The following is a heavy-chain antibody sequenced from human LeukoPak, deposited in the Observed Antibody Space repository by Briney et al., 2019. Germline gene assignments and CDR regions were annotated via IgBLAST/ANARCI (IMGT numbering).Heavy chain of an antibody. J-gene: IGHJ4*02. V-gene: IGHV4-4*07. CDR3: ARAVLWGNRDCSSTSCYNR. CDR1: GGSISSYY. Sequence: SETLSLSCTVPGGSISSYYWSWIRQPAGKGLEWIGRIYTSGSTNYNPSLKSRVTISVDTSKNQFSLKLSSVTAADTAVYYCARAVLWGNRDCSSTSCYNRWGQGTLVTVSS. CDR2: IYTSGST. D-gene: IGHD2-2*02.